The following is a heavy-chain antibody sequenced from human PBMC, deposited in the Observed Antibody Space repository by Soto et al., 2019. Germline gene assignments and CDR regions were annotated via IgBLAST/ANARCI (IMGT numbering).Heavy chain of an antibody. CDR3: VRDGTKTLRDWLDP. J-gene: IGHJ5*02. Sequence: SEPLPRTCTVSGASISGLYWSWIRKSAGKGLEWIGRIYAAGTTDYNPSLKSRVMMSVDTSKKQFSLKLRSVTAADTAVYYCVRDGTKTLRDWLDPWGQGISVTVSS. D-gene: IGHD1-1*01. CDR1: GASISGLY. CDR2: IYAAGTT. V-gene: IGHV4-4*07.